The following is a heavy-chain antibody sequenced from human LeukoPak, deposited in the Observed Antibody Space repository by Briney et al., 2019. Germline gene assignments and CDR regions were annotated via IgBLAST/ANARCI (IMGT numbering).Heavy chain of an antibody. V-gene: IGHV4-34*01. CDR2: INHSGST. D-gene: IGHD2-2*01. CDR1: GGSFSGYY. CDR3: ARYCSSTSCWDY. Sequence: SETLSLTCAVYGGSFSGYYWSWIRQPPGKGLEWIGEINHSGSTNYNPSLKGRVTISVDTSKNQFSLKLSSVTAADTAVYYCARYCSSTSCWDYWGQGTLVTVSS. J-gene: IGHJ4*02.